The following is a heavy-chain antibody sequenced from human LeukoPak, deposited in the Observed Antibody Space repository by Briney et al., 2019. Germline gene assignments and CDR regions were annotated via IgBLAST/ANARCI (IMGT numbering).Heavy chain of an antibody. CDR3: ARENSSGWYAAVVFDY. Sequence: GGSLRLSCAASGFTFSDYYMSWIRQAPGKGLEWVSYISSSGSTIYYADSVKGRFTISRDNAKNSLYLQMDSLRVEDTAVYYCARENSSGWYAAVVFDYWGQGTLVTVSS. V-gene: IGHV3-11*01. J-gene: IGHJ4*02. CDR2: ISSSGSTI. CDR1: GFTFSDYY. D-gene: IGHD6-19*01.